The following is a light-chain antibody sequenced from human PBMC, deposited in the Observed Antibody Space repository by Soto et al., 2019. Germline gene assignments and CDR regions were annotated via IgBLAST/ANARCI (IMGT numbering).Light chain of an antibody. Sequence: EIVLTQSPATLSLSPGERATLSCRASQSVSSYLAWYQQKPGQAPRLLIYDASNRATGIPARFSGSGSGTDFTLTISSLEPEDFAVYYCQQLTNWPVTFGQGTNVDIK. J-gene: IGKJ1*01. V-gene: IGKV3-11*01. CDR3: QQLTNWPVT. CDR2: DAS. CDR1: QSVSSY.